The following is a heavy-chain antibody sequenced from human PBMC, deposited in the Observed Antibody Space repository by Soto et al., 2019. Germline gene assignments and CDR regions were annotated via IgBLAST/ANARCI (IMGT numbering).Heavy chain of an antibody. CDR2: IYPGDSDT. CDR3: VRGVTMFRRVITRFDF. Sequence: GESLKISCKGSGYTVSRFWIAWVRQMPGKGLEWMGVIYPGDSDTSYSPSFQGLVTISVDKSINTAYLQWSSLKASDSAMYYCVRGVTMFRRVITRFDFWGQGALVTVSS. D-gene: IGHD3-10*01. V-gene: IGHV5-51*01. J-gene: IGHJ4*02. CDR1: GYTVSRFW.